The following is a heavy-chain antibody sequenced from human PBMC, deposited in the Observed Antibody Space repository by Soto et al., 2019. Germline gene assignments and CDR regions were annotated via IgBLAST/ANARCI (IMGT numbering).Heavy chain of an antibody. D-gene: IGHD1-26*01. V-gene: IGHV3-23*01. Sequence: EVQLLESGGGLVQPGGSLRLSCAASGFTFSSYAMRWVRQAPGKGLEWVSAISGSGGSSYYADSVKGRFTISRDNSKNTLYLQMNSLRAEDTAVYYCARRGSGSYYDYWGQGTLVTVSS. CDR3: ARRGSGSYYDY. CDR2: ISGSGGSS. CDR1: GFTFSSYA. J-gene: IGHJ4*02.